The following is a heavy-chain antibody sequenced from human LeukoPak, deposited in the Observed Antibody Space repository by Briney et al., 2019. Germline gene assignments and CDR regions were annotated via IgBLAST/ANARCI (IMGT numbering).Heavy chain of an antibody. CDR2: INPSGGST. J-gene: IGHJ4*02. V-gene: IGHV1-46*01. CDR3: ARDCGGDCYPFDY. D-gene: IGHD2-21*02. Sequence: ASVKVSCKAAGYTFTSYYIHWVRQAPGQGLEWMGIINPSGGSTSYAQKFQGRVTMTRDTSTSTVYMELSSLRSEDTAVYYCARDCGGDCYPFDYWGQGTLVTVSS. CDR1: GYTFTSYY.